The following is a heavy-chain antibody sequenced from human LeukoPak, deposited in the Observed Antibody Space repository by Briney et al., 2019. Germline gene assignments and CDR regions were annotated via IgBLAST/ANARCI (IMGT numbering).Heavy chain of an antibody. CDR1: GGSISSYY. CDR2: IYTSGST. Sequence: SETLSLTCTVSGGSISSYYWSWIRQPAGKGLVWIGRIYTSGSTNYNPSFKSRVTMSVDTSKNQFSLKLSSVTAADTAVYYCARDGYYYDSSGYYEKMYYFDYWGQGTLVTVSS. V-gene: IGHV4-4*07. CDR3: ARDGYYYDSSGYYEKMYYFDY. J-gene: IGHJ4*02. D-gene: IGHD3-22*01.